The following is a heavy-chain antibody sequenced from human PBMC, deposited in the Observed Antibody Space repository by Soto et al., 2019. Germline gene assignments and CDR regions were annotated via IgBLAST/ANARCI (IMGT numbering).Heavy chain of an antibody. CDR2: ISYDGSNK. CDR3: ARDLSRGITMIALEIHY. Sequence: LRLSCATAGFTFNTYAMHWVRQAPGKGLELVAIISYDGSNKYYADSVKGRFTISRDNPKNTVYLEMSSLRPEDTAVYYCARDLSRGITMIALEIHYWGQGTLVTVSS. V-gene: IGHV3-30-3*01. D-gene: IGHD3-22*01. J-gene: IGHJ4*02. CDR1: GFTFNTYA.